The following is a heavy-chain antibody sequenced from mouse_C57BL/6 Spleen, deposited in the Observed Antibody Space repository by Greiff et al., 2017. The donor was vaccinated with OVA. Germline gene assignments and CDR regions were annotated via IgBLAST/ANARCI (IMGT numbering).Heavy chain of an antibody. V-gene: IGHV3-6*01. Sequence: EVKLMESGPGLVKPSQSLSLTCSVTGYSITSGYYWNWIRQFPGNKLEWMGYISYDGSNNYNPSLKNRISITRDTSKNQFFLKLNSVTTEDTATYYCARCDYGRYFDVWGTGTTVTVSS. CDR2: ISYDGSN. CDR3: ARCDYGRYFDV. CDR1: GYSITSGYY. D-gene: IGHD2-4*01. J-gene: IGHJ1*03.